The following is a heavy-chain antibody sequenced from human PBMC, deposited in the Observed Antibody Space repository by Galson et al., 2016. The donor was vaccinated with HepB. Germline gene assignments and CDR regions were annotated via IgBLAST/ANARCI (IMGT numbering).Heavy chain of an antibody. D-gene: IGHD2-21*02. J-gene: IGHJ2*01. V-gene: IGHV4-4*08. CDR3: ARGCGGDCYGSGGWYFDL. CDR2: VSSSGST. CDR1: SGFISDYH. Sequence: ETLSLTCTVSSGFISDYHWTWIRKPPGKGLEWIGCVSSSGSTKYNSSLKSRFTISRDKSKNTVYLQLSSLRVEDTAVYYCARGCGGDCYGSGGWYFDLWGRGTLVSVSS.